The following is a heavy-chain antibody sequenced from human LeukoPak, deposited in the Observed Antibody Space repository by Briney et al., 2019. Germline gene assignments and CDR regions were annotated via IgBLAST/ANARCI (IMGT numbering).Heavy chain of an antibody. CDR1: GFTFSSSA. Sequence: GSLRLSCAASGFTFSSSAMSWVRQVPGKGLEWVSGISASGGSTSYADSVRGRFTISRDNSKNTLYLQMNSLRAEDTAVYYCASRGEYSSSWYGMDVWGQGTTVTVSS. CDR3: ASRGEYSSSWYGMDV. D-gene: IGHD6-13*01. V-gene: IGHV3-23*01. J-gene: IGHJ6*02. CDR2: ISASGGST.